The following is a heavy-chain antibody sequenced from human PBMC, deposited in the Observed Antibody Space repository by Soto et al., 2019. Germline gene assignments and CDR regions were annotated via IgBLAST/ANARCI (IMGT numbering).Heavy chain of an antibody. CDR2: ISYDGSKE. D-gene: IGHD5-18*01. J-gene: IGHJ6*02. Sequence: QVQLVESGGGVVQPGRSLRLSCAASGFTFSSYGMHWVRQAPGKGLGWVAVISYDGSKEFYADSVKGRFTISRDNSKNTLYLQMNSLRAEDTAVYYCAKDLRLWSKDYCYYGMDVWGQGTTVTVSS. CDR1: GFTFSSYG. V-gene: IGHV3-30*18. CDR3: AKDLRLWSKDYCYYGMDV.